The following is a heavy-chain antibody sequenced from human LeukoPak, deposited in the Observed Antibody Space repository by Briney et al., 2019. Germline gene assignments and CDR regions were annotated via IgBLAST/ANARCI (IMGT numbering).Heavy chain of an antibody. Sequence: SETLSLTCAVSGDSITSSKWWSWVRQSPEKGLEWIGEIYHSGTTNYNPSLKSRVTISVDKSKNQFSLNLSSVTAADTAVYYCASGSHAVTTHFDYWGQGTLVTVSS. V-gene: IGHV4-4*02. J-gene: IGHJ4*02. CDR1: GDSITSSKW. D-gene: IGHD3-16*01. CDR3: ASGSHAVTTHFDY. CDR2: IYHSGTT.